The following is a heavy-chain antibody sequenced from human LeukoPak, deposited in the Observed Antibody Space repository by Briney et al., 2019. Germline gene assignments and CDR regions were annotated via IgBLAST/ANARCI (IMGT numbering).Heavy chain of an antibody. V-gene: IGHV3-48*03. CDR1: GFTFSSYE. CDR3: ARDLSGRYAFDI. J-gene: IGHJ3*02. D-gene: IGHD3-10*01. CDR2: ISSSGGTM. Sequence: GGSLRLSCAASGFTFSSYEMNWVRQAPGKGLEWVSYISSSGGTMYYADSVKGRFTISRDNAKNSLYLQMNSLRDEDTAVYYCARDLSGRYAFDIWGQGTMVTVSS.